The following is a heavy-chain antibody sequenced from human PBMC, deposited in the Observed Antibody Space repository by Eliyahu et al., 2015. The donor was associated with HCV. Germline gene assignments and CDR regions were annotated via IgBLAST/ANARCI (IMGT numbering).Heavy chain of an antibody. Sequence: GKGLEWVSYISSSSSTIYYADSVKGRFTISRDNAKNSLYLQMNSLRAEDTAVYYCARGRIAAAGRYYYGMDVWGQGTTVTVSS. V-gene: IGHV3-11*01. D-gene: IGHD6-13*01. CDR2: ISSSSSTI. CDR3: ARGRIAAAGRYYYGMDV. J-gene: IGHJ6*02.